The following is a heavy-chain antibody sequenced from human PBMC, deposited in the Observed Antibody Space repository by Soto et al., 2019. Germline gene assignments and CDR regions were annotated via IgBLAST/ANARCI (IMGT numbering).Heavy chain of an antibody. Sequence: QVQLQESGPGLVKPSGTLSLTCAVSGGSISSSNWWSWVRQPPGKGLEWIGEIYASGSTNYNPSPKRRVTISLDKSWTQCSLQLRSLTAADTAVYYCAGEVIAGQNSWGQGALVTVSS. CDR1: GGSISSSNW. V-gene: IGHV4-4*02. CDR3: AGEVIAGQNS. CDR2: IYASGST. J-gene: IGHJ4*02. D-gene: IGHD2-15*01.